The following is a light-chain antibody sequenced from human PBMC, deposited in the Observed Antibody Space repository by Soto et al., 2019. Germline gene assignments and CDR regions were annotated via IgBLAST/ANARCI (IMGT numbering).Light chain of an antibody. CDR1: QGVSSK. V-gene: IGKV3-15*01. CDR3: QQYYLWSPHT. J-gene: IGKJ1*01. CDR2: GAS. Sequence: EIRMTQSPSTLSVSPGEGATITCRASQGVSSKLAWYQQKPGKAPRLLIYGASTMAAGVPARFSGSGSGTEFTPLTSTLQHADSAASYRQQYYLWSPHTFAQGTKVDIK.